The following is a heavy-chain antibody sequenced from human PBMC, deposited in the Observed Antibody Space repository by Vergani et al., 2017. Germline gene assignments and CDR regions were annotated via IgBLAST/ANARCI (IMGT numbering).Heavy chain of an antibody. CDR1: GFTFSSYE. CDR3: ATYGDYGISFDY. CDR2: ISSSGSTI. J-gene: IGHJ4*02. D-gene: IGHD4-17*01. Sequence: EVQLVESGGGLVQPGGSLRLSCAASGFTFSSYEMNWVRQAPGKGLEWVSYISSSGSTIYYADSVKGRFTISRDNAKNSLYLQMNSLRADDTAVYYCATYGDYGISFDYWGQGTLVTVSS. V-gene: IGHV3-48*03.